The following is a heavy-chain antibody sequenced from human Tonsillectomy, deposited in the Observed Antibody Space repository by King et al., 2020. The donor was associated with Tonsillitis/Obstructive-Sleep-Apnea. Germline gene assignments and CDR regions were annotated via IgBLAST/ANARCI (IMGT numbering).Heavy chain of an antibody. Sequence: QLVQSGAKEKKPGESLKISYKGSGYSFASYWIGWVRQMPGKGLEWMGIIYPGDSDTRYSPSFQGQVTISADKSISTAYLQWSSLKASDTAMYYCARLGPRVVAATNWFDPWGQGTLVTVSS. D-gene: IGHD2-15*01. CDR2: IYPGDSDT. V-gene: IGHV5-51*01. J-gene: IGHJ5*02. CDR1: GYSFASYW. CDR3: ARLGPRVVAATNWFDP.